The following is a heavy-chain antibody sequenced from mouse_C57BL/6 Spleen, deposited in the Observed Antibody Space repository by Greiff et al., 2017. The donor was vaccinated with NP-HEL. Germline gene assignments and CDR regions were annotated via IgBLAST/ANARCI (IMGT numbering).Heavy chain of an antibody. V-gene: IGHV5-6*01. CDR1: GFTFSSYG. CDR2: ISSGGSYT. D-gene: IGHD1-1*01. CDR3: ARQDYGSSQYYFDY. Sequence: EVHLVESGGDLVKPGGSLKLSCAASGFTFSSYGMSWVRQTPGKRLEWVATISSGGSYTYYPDSVKGRFTFSRDNAKDTLYLQMSSLKSEDTAMYYCARQDYGSSQYYFDYWGQGTTLTVAS. J-gene: IGHJ2*01.